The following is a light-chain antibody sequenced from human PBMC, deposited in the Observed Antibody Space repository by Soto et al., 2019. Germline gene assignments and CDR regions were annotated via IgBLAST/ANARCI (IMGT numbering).Light chain of an antibody. Sequence: IQLTQSPSSISASVGDAVPITCRASQTISKYLNWYQQKPGKAPKLLIYGASILQSVVPSRFSGSGSGTGFTLTISSLPHEDFATYYCQQSYRPPRTFGQGTKVDIK. CDR2: GAS. J-gene: IGKJ1*01. CDR3: QQSYRPPRT. CDR1: QTISKY. V-gene: IGKV1-39*01.